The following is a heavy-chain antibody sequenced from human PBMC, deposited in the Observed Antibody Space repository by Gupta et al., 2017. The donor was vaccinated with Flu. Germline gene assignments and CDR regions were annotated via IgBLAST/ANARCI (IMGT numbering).Heavy chain of an antibody. J-gene: IGHJ4*02. Sequence: QVQLVESGGGVVQPGRSLRLSCAASGFTFSSYGMHWVRQAPGKGLEWVAVIWYDGSNKYYADSVKGRFTISRDNSKNTLYLQMNSLRAEDTAVYYCARDSGYDITHYDYWGQGTLVTVSS. CDR2: IWYDGSNK. CDR1: GFTFSSYG. V-gene: IGHV3-33*01. D-gene: IGHD5-12*01. CDR3: ARDSGYDITHYDY.